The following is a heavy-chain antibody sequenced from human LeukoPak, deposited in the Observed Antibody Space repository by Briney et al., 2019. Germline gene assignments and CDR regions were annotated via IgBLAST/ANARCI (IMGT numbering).Heavy chain of an antibody. CDR1: GFTFSSYA. J-gene: IGHJ4*02. CDR2: ISSNGGST. V-gene: IGHV3-64*01. Sequence: PGGSLRLSCAASGFTFSSYAMHWVRQAPGKGLEYVSAISSNGGSTYYANSVKGRFTISRDNSKITLYLQMGSLRAEDMAVYYCARDPVGSGVAGLPYFDYWGQGTLVTVSS. D-gene: IGHD6-19*01. CDR3: ARDPVGSGVAGLPYFDY.